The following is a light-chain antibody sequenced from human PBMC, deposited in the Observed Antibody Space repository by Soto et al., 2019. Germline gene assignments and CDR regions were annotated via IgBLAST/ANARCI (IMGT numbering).Light chain of an antibody. CDR3: AAWDDSLNARGV. CDR2: NNN. J-gene: IGLJ3*02. CDR1: RSNIGNNA. V-gene: IGLV1-44*01. Sequence: QSVLTQPPSASGTPGQRVTISCSGSRSNIGNNAVSWYQQLPGTAPKLLIYNNNQRPSGVPDRFSGSKSGTSASLAISGLQSEDEADYYCAAWDDSLNARGVFGGGTQRPS.